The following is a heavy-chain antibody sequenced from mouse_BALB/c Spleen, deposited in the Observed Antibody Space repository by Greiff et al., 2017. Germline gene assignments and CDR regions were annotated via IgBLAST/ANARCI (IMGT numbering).Heavy chain of an antibody. CDR2: IRLKSNNYAT. CDR1: GFTFSNYW. J-gene: IGHJ4*01. D-gene: IGHD1-2*01. Sequence: EVQLVESGGDLVKPGGSLKLSCAASGFTFSNYWMNWVRQSPEKGLEWVAEIRLKSNNYATHYAESVKGRFTISRDDSKSSVYLQMNNLRAEDTGIYYCTRGGYGDYYAMDYWGQGTSVTVSS. CDR3: TRGGYGDYYAMDY. V-gene: IGHV6-6*02.